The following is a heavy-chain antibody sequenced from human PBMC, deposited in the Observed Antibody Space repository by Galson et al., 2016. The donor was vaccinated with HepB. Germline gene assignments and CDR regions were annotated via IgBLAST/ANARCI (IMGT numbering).Heavy chain of an antibody. V-gene: IGHV3-66*01. CDR3: ARDTLGDGFSHSDY. CDR2: IPRDGMI. CDR1: GLTVGASH. Sequence: SLRLSCAASGLTVGASHMSWVRQPPGKGLEWVSVIPRDGMISYADAVKGRFTISRDNSKNTVYLQMISLRAEDTAVYYCARDTLGDGFSHSDYWGQGTLVTVSS. D-gene: IGHD5-24*01. J-gene: IGHJ4*02.